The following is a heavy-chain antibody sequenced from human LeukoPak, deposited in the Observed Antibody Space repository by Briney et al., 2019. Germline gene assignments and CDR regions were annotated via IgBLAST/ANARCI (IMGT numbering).Heavy chain of an antibody. Sequence: SVKVSCKASGGTFSSYAISWVRQAPGQGLEWMGGIIPIFGTANYAQKFQGRVTITADESTSTAYMELSSLRSEDTAVYYCARGPTLWFGELLKSYYYNGMDVWGQGTTVTVSS. V-gene: IGHV1-69*01. J-gene: IGHJ6*02. CDR3: ARGPTLWFGELLKSYYYNGMDV. CDR1: GGTFSSYA. D-gene: IGHD3-10*01. CDR2: IIPIFGTA.